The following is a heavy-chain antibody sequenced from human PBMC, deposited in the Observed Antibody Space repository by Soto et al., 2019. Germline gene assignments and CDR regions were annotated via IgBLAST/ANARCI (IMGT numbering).Heavy chain of an antibody. Sequence: QVQLVQSGAEVKKPGSSVKVSCKASGGTFSSYAISWVRQAPGQGLEWMGGIIPIFGTANYAQKFQGRVTIAAEESTSTADMELSGLRSGDTAVYYCAREEARYSSCSPGWFDPWGQGTLVTVSS. D-gene: IGHD6-13*01. CDR1: GGTFSSYA. CDR3: AREEARYSSCSPGWFDP. V-gene: IGHV1-69*01. CDR2: IIPIFGTA. J-gene: IGHJ5*02.